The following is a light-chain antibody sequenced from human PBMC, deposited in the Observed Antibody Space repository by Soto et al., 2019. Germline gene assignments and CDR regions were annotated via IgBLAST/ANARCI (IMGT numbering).Light chain of an antibody. CDR1: QSIGNH. CDR3: QQYRAWPLS. V-gene: IGKV3D-15*01. J-gene: IGKJ4*01. Sequence: EIVVTQSPATLSVSPGERATLSCRASQSIGNHLAWYQQKPGQAPRLLIYGASTRATTIPARFSGRGSGTGFTLTISSLQSGDFAVYYCQQYRAWPLSFGGGTKVEIK. CDR2: GAS.